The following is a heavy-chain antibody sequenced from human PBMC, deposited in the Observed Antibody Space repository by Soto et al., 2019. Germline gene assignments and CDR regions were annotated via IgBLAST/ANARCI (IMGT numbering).Heavy chain of an antibody. Sequence: SDTLSVTATICGATISSGGHRGSVNRQHPAKGLEWIGHIYYSGTTYYNPSLKSRATISAEKSENQLSLKLISVTAADTAVYFCARLMATSRFDPWGQGIPVTVPS. CDR1: GATISSGGHR. CDR3: ARLMATSRFDP. J-gene: IGHJ5*02. CDR2: IYYSGTT. V-gene: IGHV4-31*03.